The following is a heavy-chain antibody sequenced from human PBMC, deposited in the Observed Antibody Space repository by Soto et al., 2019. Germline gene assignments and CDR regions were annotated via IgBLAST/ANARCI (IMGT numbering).Heavy chain of an antibody. D-gene: IGHD2-15*01. CDR2: IYYSGST. V-gene: IGHV4-61*01. CDR3: ARDGWSGGSCTGYFGY. J-gene: IGHJ4*02. CDR1: GGSVSSGSFY. Sequence: SETLSLTCTVSGGSVSSGSFYWSWIRQPPGKGLEWIGYIYYSGSTNYNPSLKSRVTISVGTSKTQFSLELTSVTAADTAVYDCARDGWSGGSCTGYFGYWCQGTWVTVSS.